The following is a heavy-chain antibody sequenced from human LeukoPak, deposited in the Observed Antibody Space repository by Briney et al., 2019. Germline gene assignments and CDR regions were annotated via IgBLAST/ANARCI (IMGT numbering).Heavy chain of an antibody. D-gene: IGHD3-22*01. V-gene: IGHV1-69*05. CDR2: IIPIFGTA. CDR3: ARDTYYYDSSGRKTFDY. J-gene: IGHJ4*02. CDR1: GGTFSSYA. Sequence: GASVKVSCKASGGTFSSYAISWVRQAPGQGLEWMGGIIPIFGTANYAQKFQGRVTITTDESTSTAYMELSSLRSEDTAVYYCARDTYYYDSSGRKTFDYWGQGTLVTVSS.